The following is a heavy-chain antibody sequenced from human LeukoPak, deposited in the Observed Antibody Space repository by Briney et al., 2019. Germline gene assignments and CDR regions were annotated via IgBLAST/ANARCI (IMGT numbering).Heavy chain of an antibody. J-gene: IGHJ6*03. V-gene: IGHV1-8*01. CDR1: GYTFTSYD. CDR3: ARTYYGSGSYYRPYYYYMDV. CDR2: MNPNSGNT. Sequence: GASVKVSCKASGYTFTSYDINWVRQAIGQGLEWMGWMNPNSGNTGYAQKFQGRVTMTRNTSISTAYMELSSLRSEDTAVYYCARTYYGSGSYYRPYYYYMDVWGKGTTVTVSS. D-gene: IGHD3-10*01.